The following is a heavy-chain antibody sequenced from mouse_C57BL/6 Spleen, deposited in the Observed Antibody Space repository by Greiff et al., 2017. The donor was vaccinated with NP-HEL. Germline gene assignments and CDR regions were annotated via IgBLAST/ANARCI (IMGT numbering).Heavy chain of an antibody. CDR2: ISSGSSTI. J-gene: IGHJ4*01. CDR3: ASKTVYAMDY. CDR1: GFTFSDYG. V-gene: IGHV5-17*01. Sequence: VQLKESGGGLVKPGGSLKLSCAASGFTFSDYGMHWVRQAPEKGLEWVAYISSGSSTIYYADTVKGRFTISRDNAKNTLFLQMTSLRSEDTAMYYCASKTVYAMDYWGQGTSVTVSS.